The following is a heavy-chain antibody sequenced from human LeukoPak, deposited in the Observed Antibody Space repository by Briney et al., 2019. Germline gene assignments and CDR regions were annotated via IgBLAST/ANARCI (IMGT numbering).Heavy chain of an antibody. V-gene: IGHV3-7*01. CDR1: GFTFTSFA. CDR2: IKQDGSEK. Sequence: GGSLRLSCAASGFTFTSFAMHWVRQAPGKGLEWVANIKQDGSEKYYVDSVKGRFTISRDNAKNSLYLQMNSLRVEDTALYYCARETTGDPFDYWGQGTLVTVSS. CDR3: ARETTGDPFDY. J-gene: IGHJ4*02. D-gene: IGHD7-27*01.